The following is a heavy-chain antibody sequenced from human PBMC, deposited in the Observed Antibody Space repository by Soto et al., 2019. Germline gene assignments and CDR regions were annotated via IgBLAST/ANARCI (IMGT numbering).Heavy chain of an antibody. J-gene: IGHJ6*02. CDR3: ARVTPRQGRYYYYGMDV. V-gene: IGHV1-8*01. CDR1: GYTFTSYD. CDR2: MNPNSANT. Sequence: QVQLVQSGAEVKKPGASVKVSCKASGYTFTSYDINWVRLATGQGLEWMGWMNPNSANTGYAQKFQGRVTMTRNTSISTAYMEPSSLRSEDTAVYYCARVTPRQGRYYYYGMDVWGQGTTVTVSS.